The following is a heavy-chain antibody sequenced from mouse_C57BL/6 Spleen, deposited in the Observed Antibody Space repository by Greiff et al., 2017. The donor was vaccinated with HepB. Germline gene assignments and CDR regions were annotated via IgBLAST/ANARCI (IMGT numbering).Heavy chain of an antibody. J-gene: IGHJ3*01. V-gene: IGHV1-52*01. CDR1: GYTFTSYW. D-gene: IGHD2-2*01. CDR2: IDPSDSET. Sequence: VQLQQPGAELVRPGSSVKLSCKASGYTFTSYWMHWVKQRPIQGLEWIGNIDPSDSETHYNQKFKDKATLTVDKSTSTAYMQLSSLTYEDSAVYYCGREDGYVGSFAYWGQGTLLTVSA. CDR3: GREDGYVGSFAY.